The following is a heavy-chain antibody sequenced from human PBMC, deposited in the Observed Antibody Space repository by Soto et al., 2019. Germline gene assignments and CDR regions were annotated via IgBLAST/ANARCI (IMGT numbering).Heavy chain of an antibody. CDR2: IDPSDSYT. Sequence: GECLKISCKGSGYSFTSCWISWVRQMPGKGLEWMGRIDPSDSYTNYSPSFQGHVTISADKSISTAYLQWSSLKASDTAMYYCAKRGSGGGYGMDVWGQGTLVTVSS. CDR1: GYSFTSCW. V-gene: IGHV5-10-1*01. D-gene: IGHD3-10*01. CDR3: AKRGSGGGYGMDV. J-gene: IGHJ6*02.